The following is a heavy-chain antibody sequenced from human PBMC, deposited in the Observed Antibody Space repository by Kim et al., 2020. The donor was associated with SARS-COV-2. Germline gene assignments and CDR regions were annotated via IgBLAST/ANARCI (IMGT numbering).Heavy chain of an antibody. CDR3: ASYEPSFLRDYYYYGMDV. J-gene: IGHJ6*02. CDR1: GFTFSSYG. CDR2: ISYDGSNK. V-gene: IGHV3-30*03. D-gene: IGHD5-12*01. Sequence: GGSLRLSCAASGFTFSSYGMHWVRQAPGKGLEWVAVISYDGSNKYYADSVKGRFTISRDNSKNTLYLQMNSLRAEDTAVYYCASYEPSFLRDYYYYGMDVWGQGTTVTVSS.